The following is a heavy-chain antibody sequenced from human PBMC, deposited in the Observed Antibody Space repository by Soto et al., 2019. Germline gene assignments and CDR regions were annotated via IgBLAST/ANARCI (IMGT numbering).Heavy chain of an antibody. Sequence: GESLKISRRGSGYDFNTHWFGWVRQLPGRGLEWVGIMYPGDSDTRYNPSLQGHVTLPVDVTVSTAFLQWRSLETSDTGMYFCARLPRDCNKTSCYYADHWGQGTQVTVS. CDR1: GYDFNTHW. J-gene: IGHJ4*02. CDR3: ARLPRDCNKTSCYYADH. V-gene: IGHV5-51*01. D-gene: IGHD3-3*01. CDR2: MYPGDSDT.